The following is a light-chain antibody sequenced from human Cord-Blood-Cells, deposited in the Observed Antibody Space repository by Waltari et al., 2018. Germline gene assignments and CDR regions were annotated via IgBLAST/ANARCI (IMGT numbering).Light chain of an antibody. CDR1: QSISSS. Sequence: DIQMTKSPSSLSASVGDRVTITCRASQSISSSLNWYQQKPGKAPKLLIYAASSLQSGVPSRFSGSGSGTYFTLTSSSLQPEDFATYYCQQSYSTPWTFGQGTKVEIK. CDR3: QQSYSTPWT. V-gene: IGKV1-39*01. J-gene: IGKJ1*01. CDR2: AAS.